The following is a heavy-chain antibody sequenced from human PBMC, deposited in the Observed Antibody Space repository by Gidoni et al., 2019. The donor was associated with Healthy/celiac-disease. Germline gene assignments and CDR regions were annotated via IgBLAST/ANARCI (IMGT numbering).Heavy chain of an antibody. Sequence: QVQLVASGGGVVQPGRSMRLSCAASGFTFSSYGMHWVRQAPGKGLEWVAVISYDGSNKYYADSVKGRFTISRDNSKNTLYLQMNSLRAEDTAVYYCAKDHEHYDYIWGSYYGYWGQGTLVTVSS. CDR1: GFTFSSYG. J-gene: IGHJ4*02. D-gene: IGHD3-16*01. CDR2: ISYDGSNK. V-gene: IGHV3-30*18. CDR3: AKDHEHYDYIWGSYYGY.